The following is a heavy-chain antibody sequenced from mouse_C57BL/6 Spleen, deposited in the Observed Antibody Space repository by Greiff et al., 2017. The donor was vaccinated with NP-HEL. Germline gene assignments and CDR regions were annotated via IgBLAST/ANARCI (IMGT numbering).Heavy chain of an antibody. CDR2: IDPETGGT. V-gene: IGHV1-15*01. CDR3: TRDTTVGGFAY. Sequence: VQLQQSGAELVRPGASVTLSCKASGYTFTDYEMHWVKQTPVHGLEWIGAIDPETGGTAYNQKFKGKAILTADKSSSTAYMELRSLTSEESAVYYCTRDTTVGGFAYWGQGTLVTVSA. D-gene: IGHD1-1*01. CDR1: GYTFTDYE. J-gene: IGHJ3*01.